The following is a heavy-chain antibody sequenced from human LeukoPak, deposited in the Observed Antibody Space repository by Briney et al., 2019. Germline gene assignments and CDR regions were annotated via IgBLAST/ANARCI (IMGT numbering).Heavy chain of an antibody. Sequence: ASVKVSCKASGYTFTSYGISWVRQAPGQGLEWMGWISAYNGNTNYAQKLQGRVTMTTDTSTSTAYMELRSLRSDDTAVYYCARGGSTIVVVPASNLPSDYWGQGTLVTVSS. V-gene: IGHV1-18*01. CDR1: GYTFTSYG. CDR2: ISAYNGNT. J-gene: IGHJ4*02. D-gene: IGHD2-2*01. CDR3: ARGGSTIVVVPASNLPSDY.